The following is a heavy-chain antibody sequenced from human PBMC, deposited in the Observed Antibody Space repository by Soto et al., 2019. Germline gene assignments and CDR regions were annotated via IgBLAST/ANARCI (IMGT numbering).Heavy chain of an antibody. J-gene: IGHJ4*02. CDR1: GFTFSSYG. CDR3: AKDLEAVAGLDY. D-gene: IGHD6-19*01. V-gene: IGHV3-30*18. Sequence: LRLSCAASGFTFSSYGMHWVRQAPGKGLEWVAVISYDGSNKYYADSVKGRFTISRDNSKNTLYLQMNSLRAEDTAVYYCAKDLEAVAGLDYWGQGTLVTVSS. CDR2: ISYDGSNK.